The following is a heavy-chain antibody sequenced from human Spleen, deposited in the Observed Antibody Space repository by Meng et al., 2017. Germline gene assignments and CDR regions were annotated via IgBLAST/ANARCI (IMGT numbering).Heavy chain of an antibody. V-gene: IGHV3-30*14. J-gene: IGHJ3*02. CDR2: ISFDGSEK. CDR3: ARDDPTRSIIGYQESYWHHAFDN. CDR1: GFTFSSYA. Sequence: GGSLRLSCAASGFTFSSYAIHWVRQAPGKGLEWVAVISFDGSEKYYADSVKGRFTISRDNSKNTLFLQMNSLTVEDTAVYYCARDDPTRSIIGYQESYWHHAFDNWGQGTMVTVSS. D-gene: IGHD3-22*01.